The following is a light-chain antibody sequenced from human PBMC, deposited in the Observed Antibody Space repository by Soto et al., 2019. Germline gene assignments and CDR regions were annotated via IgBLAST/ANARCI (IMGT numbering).Light chain of an antibody. CDR2: GAS. J-gene: IGKJ4*01. CDR1: QNVNNN. V-gene: IGKV3-15*01. Sequence: EIVMTQSPATLSVSPGARATLSCRASQNVNNNFAWYQQKPGQAPRLLVYGASTRAAGIPARVSGSGSGTEFTLTISSLQSEDFAVYYCQQYDTWLTFGGGTQVEIK. CDR3: QQYDTWLT.